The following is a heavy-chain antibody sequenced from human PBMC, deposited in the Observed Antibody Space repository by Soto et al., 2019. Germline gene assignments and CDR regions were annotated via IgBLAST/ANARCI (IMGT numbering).Heavy chain of an antibody. V-gene: IGHV4-61*01. CDR3: ARVSSSWYQYYFDY. Sequence: SETLSLTCTVSGGSVSSGSYYWSWIRQPPGKGLEWIGYIYYSGSTNYNPSLKSRVTISVDTSKNQFSLKLSSVTAADTAVYYCARVSSSWYQYYFDYWGQGTLVTVS. D-gene: IGHD6-13*01. CDR1: GGSVSSGSYY. J-gene: IGHJ4*02. CDR2: IYYSGST.